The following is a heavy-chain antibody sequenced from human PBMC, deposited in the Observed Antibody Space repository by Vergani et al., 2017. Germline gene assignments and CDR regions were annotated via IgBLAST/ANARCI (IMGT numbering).Heavy chain of an antibody. Sequence: QVQLQESGPGLVKPSETLSLTCTVSGGSISSYYWSWIRQPPGKGLEWIGYIYYSGSTNYNPSLKSRVTISVDTSKNQFSLKLSSVTAADTAVYYCARARVVPAAYSATQTWYFDLWGRGTLVTVSS. V-gene: IGHV4-59*01. CDR3: ARARVVPAAYSATQTWYFDL. J-gene: IGHJ2*01. CDR2: IYYSGST. CDR1: GGSISSYY. D-gene: IGHD2-2*01.